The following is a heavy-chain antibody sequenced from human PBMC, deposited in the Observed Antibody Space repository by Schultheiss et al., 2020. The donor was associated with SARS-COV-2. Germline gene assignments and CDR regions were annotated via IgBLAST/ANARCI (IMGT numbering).Heavy chain of an antibody. V-gene: IGHV3-30*02. CDR2: IWYDGSNK. J-gene: IGHJ6*02. CDR3: AKDRGTDGYNFYYYYYGMDV. Sequence: GGSLRLSCAASGFTFSSYAMHWVRQAPGKGLEWVAVIWYDGSNKYYADSVKGRFTISRDNSKNTLYLQMNSLRAEDTAVYYCAKDRGTDGYNFYYYYYGMDVWGQGTTVTVSS. D-gene: IGHD5-24*01. CDR1: GFTFSSYA.